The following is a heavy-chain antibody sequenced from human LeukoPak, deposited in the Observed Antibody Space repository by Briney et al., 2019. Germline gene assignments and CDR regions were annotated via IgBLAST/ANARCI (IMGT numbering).Heavy chain of an antibody. V-gene: IGHV3-30*02. J-gene: IGHJ5*02. CDR2: IRYDGSNK. CDR3: AKDGPYYYGSGSYYWFDP. Sequence: GGSLRLSCAASGFTFSNYGMHWVRQAPGKGLEWVAFIRYDGSNKYYADSVKGRFTISRDNSKNTLYLQMNSLRAEDTAVYYCAKDGPYYYGSGSYYWFDPWGQGTLVTVSS. CDR1: GFTFSNYG. D-gene: IGHD3-10*01.